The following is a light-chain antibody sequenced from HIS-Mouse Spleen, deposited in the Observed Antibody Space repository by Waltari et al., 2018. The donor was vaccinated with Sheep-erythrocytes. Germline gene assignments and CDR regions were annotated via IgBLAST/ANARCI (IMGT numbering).Light chain of an antibody. Sequence: QSALTQPRSVSGSPGQSVTLSCTGTSSDVGGSNYVSWYQQHPGKAPKRMIYDVSKRPSGVPDRFSGSKSGNTASLTISGLQAEDEADYYCCSYAGSYNHVFATGTKVTVL. V-gene: IGLV2-11*01. J-gene: IGLJ1*01. CDR1: SSDVGGSNY. CDR3: CSYAGSYNHV. CDR2: DVS.